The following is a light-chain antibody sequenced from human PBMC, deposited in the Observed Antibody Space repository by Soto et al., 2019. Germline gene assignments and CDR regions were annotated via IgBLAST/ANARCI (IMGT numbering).Light chain of an antibody. CDR1: NTDVGAYGS. Sequence: QSVLTQPASVSGSPGQSIPISCSGTNTDVGAYGSVSWYQQHPGKAPKLILYDVINRPSGVADRFSGHKSGNTASLTISGLQAGGEAEYFWNSYSNSHHLVFGTGTKVTVL. CDR2: DVI. J-gene: IGLJ1*01. V-gene: IGLV2-14*03. CDR3: NSYSNSHHLV.